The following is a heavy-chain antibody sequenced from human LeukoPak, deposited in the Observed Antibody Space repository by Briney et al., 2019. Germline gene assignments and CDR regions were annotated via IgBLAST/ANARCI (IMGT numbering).Heavy chain of an antibody. CDR1: GFIFSSYG. Sequence: GGSLRLSCVAPGFIFSSYGMHWVRQAPGKGLEWVSFISSSSSYIYYADSVKGRFTISRDNAKNSLYLQMNSLRAEDTAVYYCARGEYGSGSYHIDYWGQGTLVTVSS. V-gene: IGHV3-21*01. CDR3: ARGEYGSGSYHIDY. CDR2: ISSSSSYI. J-gene: IGHJ4*02. D-gene: IGHD3-10*01.